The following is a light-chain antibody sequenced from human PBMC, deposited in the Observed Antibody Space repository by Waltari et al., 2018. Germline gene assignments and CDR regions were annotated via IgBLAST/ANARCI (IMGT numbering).Light chain of an antibody. V-gene: IGLV10-54*04. Sequence: QAGLTQSPSVSRALRQTATISCTGNINNVGDQGAAWLQQRQGHPPNRLSYRNTNRPSGISQRFSASRSGNTASLTVTGLQPEDEADYYCSAWDSSLSAWVFGAGTKLTVL. J-gene: IGLJ3*02. CDR2: RNT. CDR3: SAWDSSLSAWV. CDR1: INNVGDQG.